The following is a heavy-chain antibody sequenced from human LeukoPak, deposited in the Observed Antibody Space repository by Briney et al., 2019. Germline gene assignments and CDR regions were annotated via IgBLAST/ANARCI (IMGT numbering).Heavy chain of an antibody. CDR1: GGSFSGYY. CDR3: ARYSGSYYPCFDY. V-gene: IGHV4-59*01. CDR2: IYYSGST. D-gene: IGHD1-26*01. J-gene: IGHJ4*02. Sequence: SETLSLTCAVYGGSFSGYYWSWIRQPPGKGLEWIGYIYYSGSTNYNPSLKSRVTISVDTSKNQFSLKLSSVTAADTAVYYCARYSGSYYPCFDYWGQGTLVTVSS.